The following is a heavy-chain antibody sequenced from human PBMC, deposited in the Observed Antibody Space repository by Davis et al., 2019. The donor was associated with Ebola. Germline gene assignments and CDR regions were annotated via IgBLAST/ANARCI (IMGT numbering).Heavy chain of an antibody. CDR3: AREDCSDGRAGRCHQNFDY. J-gene: IGHJ4*02. CDR1: GGTFSSYA. V-gene: IGHV1-2*02. CDR2: ISPNGGDT. Sequence: ASVKVSCKASGGTFSSYAISWVRQAPGQGLEYVGWISPNGGDTRYAQKFQGRVTMTRDTAISTTYMELSGLTSDDTAVYYCAREDCSDGRAGRCHQNFDYWGQGTLVTVSS. D-gene: IGHD2-8*01.